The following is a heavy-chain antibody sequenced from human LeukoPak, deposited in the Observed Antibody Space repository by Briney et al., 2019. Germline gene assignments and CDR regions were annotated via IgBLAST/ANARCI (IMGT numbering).Heavy chain of an antibody. CDR1: GYTFTSYY. CDR2: INPSGSST. Sequence: ASVTVSCKASGYTFTSYYIQWVRQAPGQGLEWMGKINPSGSSTTYAQKFQGRVTMTRDTSTTTVYMELSSLRSEDTAVYYCAKCRVSGSGSADYWGQGTLVTVSS. D-gene: IGHD3-10*01. J-gene: IGHJ4*01. CDR3: AKCRVSGSGSADY. V-gene: IGHV1-46*01.